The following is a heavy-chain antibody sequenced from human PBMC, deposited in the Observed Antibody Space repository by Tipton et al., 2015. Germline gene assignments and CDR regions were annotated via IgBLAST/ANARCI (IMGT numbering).Heavy chain of an antibody. CDR1: GGSISGHF. V-gene: IGHV4-59*11. CDR3: AREAYSSSGLIFDY. Sequence: TLSLTCNVSGGSISGHFWSWIRQPPGKGLEWIGSISHSGNTYYNPSLKSRVTISVDTSKNQFSLKLRSVTAADTAVYYCAREAYSSSGLIFDYWGQGTLVTVSS. J-gene: IGHJ4*02. D-gene: IGHD6-6*01. CDR2: ISHSGNT.